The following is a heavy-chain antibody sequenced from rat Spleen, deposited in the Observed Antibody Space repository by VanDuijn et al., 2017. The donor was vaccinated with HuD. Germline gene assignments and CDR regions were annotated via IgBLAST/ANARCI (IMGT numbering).Heavy chain of an antibody. CDR2: ITNTGRST. Sequence: EVQLVESGGGLVQPGRSLKLSCVASGFTFNNYWMTWIRQAPGKGLEWVASITNTGRSTYYPDSVRGRFAISRDTAENTLYLQMSSLRSEDTATYYCARLGYGYVMDAWGQGASVTVSS. V-gene: IGHV5-31*01. CDR3: ARLGYGYVMDA. J-gene: IGHJ4*01. CDR1: GFTFNNYW. D-gene: IGHD1-11*01.